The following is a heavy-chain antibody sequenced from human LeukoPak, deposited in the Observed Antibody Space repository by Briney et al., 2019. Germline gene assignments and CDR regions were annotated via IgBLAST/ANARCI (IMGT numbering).Heavy chain of an antibody. V-gene: IGHV3-30-3*01. D-gene: IGHD3-16*01. CDR1: GFTFNSYA. Sequence: PGGSLRLPCTASGFTFNSYALHWVRQAPGKGLEWVALISYDGANTYYADSMKGRFTISRDNSKNTLYLQMSSLRAEDTAVYYCVRDDGDDYLWGSHGAFDFWGQGAMVTVSS. CDR3: VRDDGDDYLWGSHGAFDF. J-gene: IGHJ3*01. CDR2: ISYDGANT.